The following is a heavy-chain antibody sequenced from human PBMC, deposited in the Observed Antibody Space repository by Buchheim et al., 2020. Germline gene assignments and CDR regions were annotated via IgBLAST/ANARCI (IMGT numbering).Heavy chain of an antibody. J-gene: IGHJ4*02. CDR2: IWYVGSTK. CDR3: ARGLYSSGYQGSFDY. Sequence: QVQLVESGGGVVQPGRSLRPFRALSGFTFSSSGMQWVSQAPGKGLEWVAVIWYVGSTKYYADSVKGRFTLYRANSKNTLYLQMNSLRAEDTAAYYCARGLYSSGYQGSFDYWGQGTL. V-gene: IGHV3-33*01. CDR1: GFTFSSSG. D-gene: IGHD3-22*01.